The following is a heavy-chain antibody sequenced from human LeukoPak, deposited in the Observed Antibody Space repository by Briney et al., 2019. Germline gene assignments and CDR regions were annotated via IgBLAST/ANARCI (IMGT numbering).Heavy chain of an antibody. D-gene: IGHD3-3*01. CDR2: ISSSGSTI. V-gene: IGHV3-11*01. J-gene: IGHJ6*02. Sequence: GGSLRLSCAASGFTFSDYYMSWIRQAPGKGLEWVSYISSSGSTIYYADSVKGRFTISRDNAKNSLYLQTNSLRAEDTAVYYCARAASYDFWSGYFADYYGMDVWGQGTTVTVSS. CDR1: GFTFSDYY. CDR3: ARAASYDFWSGYFADYYGMDV.